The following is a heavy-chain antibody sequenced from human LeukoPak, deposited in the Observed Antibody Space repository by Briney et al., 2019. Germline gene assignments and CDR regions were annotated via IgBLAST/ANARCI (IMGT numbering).Heavy chain of an antibody. D-gene: IGHD3-22*01. CDR1: GFTFSSYG. CDR2: IWYDGSNK. CDR3: AREYYYDSSDAFDI. V-gene: IGHV3-33*01. Sequence: GSLRLPCAASGFTFSSYGMHWVRQAPGKGLEWVAVIWYDGSNKYYADSVKGRFTISRDNSKNTLYLQMNSLRAEDTAVYYCAREYYYDSSDAFDIWGQGTMVTVSS. J-gene: IGHJ3*02.